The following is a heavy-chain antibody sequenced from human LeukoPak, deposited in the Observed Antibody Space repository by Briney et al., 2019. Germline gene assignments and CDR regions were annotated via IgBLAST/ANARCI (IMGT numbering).Heavy chain of an antibody. CDR2: ISSSSLYI. Sequence: GGSLRLSCAASGFTLSTYSLNWVRQAPGKGLEWVSSISSSSLYIYYADSVKGRFTISRDNAKNSLYLQMNSLRAEDTAVYYCARVARARVTSGYFDYWGQGTLVTVSS. CDR3: ARVARARVTSGYFDY. D-gene: IGHD2-21*02. J-gene: IGHJ4*02. V-gene: IGHV3-21*01. CDR1: GFTLSTYS.